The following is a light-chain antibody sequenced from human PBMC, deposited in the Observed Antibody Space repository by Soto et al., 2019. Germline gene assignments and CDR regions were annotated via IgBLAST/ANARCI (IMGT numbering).Light chain of an antibody. J-gene: IGLJ2*01. Sequence: QSVLTQPASVSGSPGQSLTISCTGSSSDIGTYKYVSWYQQHPGKAPRVIIYEVNNRPSGVSHRFSGSKSDNTASLTVSGLQAEDEAIYYCTSFSTHNSLVFGGGTKVTI. CDR2: EVN. CDR1: SSDIGTYKY. V-gene: IGLV2-14*01. CDR3: TSFSTHNSLV.